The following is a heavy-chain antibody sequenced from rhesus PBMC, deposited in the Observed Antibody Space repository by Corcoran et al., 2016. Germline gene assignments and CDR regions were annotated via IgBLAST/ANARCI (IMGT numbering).Heavy chain of an antibody. D-gene: IGHD4-29*01. J-gene: IGHJ4*01. V-gene: IGHV4-173*01. Sequence: QLQLQESGPGLVKPSETLSLTCAVSGGSISSNYWSWIRQPPGKGLEWIGRITGSGGSTEDNPPLKSRVTKSTDTSKNQFSLKLSSVTAADTAVYYCARDLNGSSYFDYWGQGVLVTVSS. CDR3: ARDLNGSSYFDY. CDR1: GGSISSNY. CDR2: ITGSGGST.